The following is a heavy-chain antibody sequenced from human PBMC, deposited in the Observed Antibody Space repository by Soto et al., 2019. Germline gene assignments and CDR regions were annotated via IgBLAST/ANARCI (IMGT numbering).Heavy chain of an antibody. J-gene: IGHJ4*02. V-gene: IGHV2-5*02. CDR2: IYWDDDK. CDR3: AHRGTAFDY. Sequence: QITLKESGPTLVKPTQPLTLTCTFSGFSLTTSGVGVGWIRQPPGKALEWLALIYWDDDKRYSPSLKSRLTITKDTSKHQVVLTMTNMDPVDTATYYCAHRGTAFDYWGQGTLVTVSS. D-gene: IGHD3-10*01. CDR1: GFSLTTSGVG.